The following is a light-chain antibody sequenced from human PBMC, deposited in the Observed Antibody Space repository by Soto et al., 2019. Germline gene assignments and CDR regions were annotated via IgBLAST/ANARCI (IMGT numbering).Light chain of an antibody. Sequence: QSALTQPRSVSGSPGQSVTISCTGTSSDVGGYNYVSWYQQHPGNAPKLMIYDVSKRPSGVPDRFSGSKSGNTASLVISGLQANDEADYYCSSYSTTNILVFGSGTKLTVL. V-gene: IGLV2-11*01. CDR2: DVS. J-gene: IGLJ1*01. CDR1: SSDVGGYNY. CDR3: SSYSTTNILV.